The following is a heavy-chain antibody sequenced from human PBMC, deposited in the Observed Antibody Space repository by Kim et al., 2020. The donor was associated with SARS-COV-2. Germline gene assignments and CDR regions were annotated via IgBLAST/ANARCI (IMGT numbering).Heavy chain of an antibody. CDR1: GDSVSSGNYY. D-gene: IGHD3-10*01. CDR2: IYYSGST. V-gene: IGHV4-61*01. J-gene: IGHJ4*02. Sequence: SETLSLTCTVSGDSVSSGNYYWSWIRQPPGKGLEWVGSIYYSGSTNYSPSLESRVTISIDTSKNQFSLKLSSVTAADTAVYYCARDLTYGSGNHYMEKWGQGALVTVST. CDR3: ARDLTYGSGNHYMEK.